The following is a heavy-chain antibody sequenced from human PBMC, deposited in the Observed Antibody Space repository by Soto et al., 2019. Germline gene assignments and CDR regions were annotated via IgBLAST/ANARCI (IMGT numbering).Heavy chain of an antibody. CDR1: GYTLTELS. D-gene: IGHD6-6*01. CDR3: ETSSSGNYYDMDA. V-gene: IGHV1-24*01. Sequence: ASVKVSCKVSGYTLTELSMHWVRQAPGKGLEWMGGFDPEDGETIYAQKFQGRVTMTEDTSTDTAYMELSSLRSEDTAVYYCETSSSGNYYDMDALGLRTTLTISS. CDR2: FDPEDGET. J-gene: IGHJ6*02.